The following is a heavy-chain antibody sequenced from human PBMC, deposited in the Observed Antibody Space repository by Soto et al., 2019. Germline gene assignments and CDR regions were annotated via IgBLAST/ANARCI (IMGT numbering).Heavy chain of an antibody. J-gene: IGHJ6*02. CDR1: GGCISSSSYY. CDR3: ASGNSGSYFVRYYYYHGMDV. Sequence: KHSGTMSLTCTVAGGCISSSSYYWGWIRQHPGKGLEWIGSIYYSGSTYYNPSLKSRVTISVDTSKNQFSLKLSSVTAADTAVYYCASGNSGSYFVRYYYYHGMDVWGQGTTVTVSS. CDR2: IYYSGST. D-gene: IGHD3-10*01. V-gene: IGHV4-39*01.